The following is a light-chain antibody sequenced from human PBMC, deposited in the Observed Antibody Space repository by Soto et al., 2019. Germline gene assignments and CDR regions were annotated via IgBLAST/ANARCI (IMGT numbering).Light chain of an antibody. CDR3: QQYNNYVT. J-gene: IGKJ5*01. CDR1: QSVSSN. CDR2: GAS. V-gene: IGKV3-15*01. Sequence: EIVMTQSPATLSVSPGERATLSCRASQSVSSNLAWYQHKPGQAPRLLIFGASTRATGIPARFSGSGSGTDFTLTISSLQSEDFAVYYCQQYNNYVTFGQGTRLDIK.